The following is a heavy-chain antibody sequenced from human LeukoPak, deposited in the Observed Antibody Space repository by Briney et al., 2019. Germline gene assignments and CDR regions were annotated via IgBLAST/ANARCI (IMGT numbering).Heavy chain of an antibody. CDR3: ARATTVFGVVIHLNVFDI. CDR2: ISGYNGNT. J-gene: IGHJ3*02. Sequence: ASVKVSCKASGYTFTSYGISWVRQAPGQGLEWMGWISGYNGNTVYAQKLQGRVTLTTDTSTSTAYMELRGLRSDDTAVYYCARATTVFGVVIHLNVFDIWGQGTMVTVSS. D-gene: IGHD3-3*01. V-gene: IGHV1-18*01. CDR1: GYTFTSYG.